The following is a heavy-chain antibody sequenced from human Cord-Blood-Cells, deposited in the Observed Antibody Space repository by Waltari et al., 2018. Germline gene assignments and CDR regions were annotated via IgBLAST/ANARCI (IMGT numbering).Heavy chain of an antibody. V-gene: IGHV5-51*01. CDR1: GYSFTSYW. CDR2: IHPGHPET. CDR3: ARQPLAAAGHDY. D-gene: IGHD6-13*01. J-gene: IGHJ4*02. Sequence: EVQLVQSGAEVKKPGESLKISCKGSGYSFTSYWIGWVRQMPGKGLEWMGFIHPGHPETRYSRSDQGQVTISADKYISTAYLQWGSLKASDSAMYYCARQPLAAAGHDYWGQGTLVTVSS.